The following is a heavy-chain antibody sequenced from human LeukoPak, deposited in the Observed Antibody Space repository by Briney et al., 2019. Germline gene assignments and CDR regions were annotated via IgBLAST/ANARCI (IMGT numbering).Heavy chain of an antibody. CDR2: LSGSGGST. D-gene: IGHD5-18*01. CDR1: GFTFSSYA. J-gene: IGHJ3*02. Sequence: GGSLRLSCAASGFTFSSYAMSWVRQAPGKGLEWVSALSGSGGSTYYADSVKGRFTISRDNSKNTLYLQMNSLRAEDTAVYYCAKSSTAMATTYDAFDIWGQGTMVTVSS. CDR3: AKSSTAMATTYDAFDI. V-gene: IGHV3-23*01.